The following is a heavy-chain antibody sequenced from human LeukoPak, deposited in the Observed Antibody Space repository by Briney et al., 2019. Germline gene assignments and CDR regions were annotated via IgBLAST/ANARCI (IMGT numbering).Heavy chain of an antibody. J-gene: IGHJ3*02. Sequence: SETLSLTCAVSGYSISSGYYWGWIRQPPGKGLEWIGSIYYSGSTYYNPSLKSRVTISVDTSKNQFSLKLSSVTAADTAVYYCASPVQLLWFGELYNYHAFDIWGQGTMVTVSS. CDR3: ASPVQLLWFGELYNYHAFDI. D-gene: IGHD3-10*01. V-gene: IGHV4-38-2*01. CDR1: GYSISSGYY. CDR2: IYYSGST.